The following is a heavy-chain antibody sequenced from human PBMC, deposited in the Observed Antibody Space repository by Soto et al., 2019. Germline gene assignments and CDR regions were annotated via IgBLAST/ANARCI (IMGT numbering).Heavy chain of an antibody. CDR2: ISSSSTNI. V-gene: IGHV3-48*02. Sequence: EVQLVESGGGLVQPGGSLRLSCAASGFTISGNAMNWVRQAPGRGLERVSYISSSSTNIHDADSVRGRFTISRDNAKNSLYLQMNSLRDEDTAVYRCARDLSWGSKWYYYMDVWGKGTTVTVSS. D-gene: IGHD3-16*01. CDR1: GFTISGNA. J-gene: IGHJ6*03. CDR3: ARDLSWGSKWYYYMDV.